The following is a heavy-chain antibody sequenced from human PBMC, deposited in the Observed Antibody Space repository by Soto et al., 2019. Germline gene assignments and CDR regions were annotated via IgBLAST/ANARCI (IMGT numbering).Heavy chain of an antibody. J-gene: IGHJ6*02. Sequence: GGSLSLSCAASGFTFSSYWMGWVRQAPGKGLEWVANIKQDGSEKYYVDSVKGRFTISRDNAKNSLYLQMNSLRAEDTAVYYCAGVYSSSAYYYYGMDVWGQGTTVTVSS. CDR3: AGVYSSSAYYYYGMDV. V-gene: IGHV3-7*01. CDR2: IKQDGSEK. CDR1: GFTFSSYW. D-gene: IGHD6-6*01.